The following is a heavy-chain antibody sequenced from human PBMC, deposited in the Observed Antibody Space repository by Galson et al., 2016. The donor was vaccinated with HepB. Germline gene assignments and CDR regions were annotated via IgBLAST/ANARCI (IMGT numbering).Heavy chain of an antibody. CDR3: ARAKSVYNSGNNLFDT. V-gene: IGHV1-18*01. CDR2: ISTYNGKT. D-gene: IGHD1/OR15-1a*01. CDR1: GYTFSSYG. Sequence: SVKVSCKASGYTFSSYGISWVRQAPGQGLEWMGWISTYNGKTDYAPKVQARVTMTTDTSTSTAYMELRSLRSDDTAVYFCARAKSVYNSGNNLFDTWGQGTLVAVSS. J-gene: IGHJ5*02.